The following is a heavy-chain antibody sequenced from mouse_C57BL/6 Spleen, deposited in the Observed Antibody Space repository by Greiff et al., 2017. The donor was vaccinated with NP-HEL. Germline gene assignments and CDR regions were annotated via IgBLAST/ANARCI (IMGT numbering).Heavy chain of an antibody. Sequence: VQLQQPGAELVKPGASVKLSCKASGYTFTSYWMHWVKQRPGQGLEWIGMIHPNSGSTNYNEKFKSKATLTVDKSSITAYMQLSILTSEDSAVYYCARPSYYSNYFDYWGQGTTLTVSS. V-gene: IGHV1-64*01. D-gene: IGHD2-5*01. CDR2: IHPNSGST. J-gene: IGHJ2*01. CDR3: ARPSYYSNYFDY. CDR1: GYTFTSYW.